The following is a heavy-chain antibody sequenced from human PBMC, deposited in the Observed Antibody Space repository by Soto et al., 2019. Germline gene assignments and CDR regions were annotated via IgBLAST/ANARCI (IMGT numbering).Heavy chain of an antibody. CDR3: ARLGDCGGPNCNIYYYHYYLDV. CDR1: GFAFSDYY. V-gene: IGHV3-11*01. D-gene: IGHD2-21*01. J-gene: IGHJ6*03. CDR2: VSGSGRAI. Sequence: QVHLVESGGDLVKPGGSLRLSCAASGFAFSDYYMTWMRQAPGKGLEWVSYVSGSGRAIYYADSVKGRFTISSDSAKNSLYLQMNSLRADDTAVYYCARLGDCGGPNCNIYYYHYYLDVWGKGTTVTVSS.